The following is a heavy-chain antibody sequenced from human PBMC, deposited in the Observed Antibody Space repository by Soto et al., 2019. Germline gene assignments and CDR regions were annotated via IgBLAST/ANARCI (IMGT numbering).Heavy chain of an antibody. J-gene: IGHJ3*02. D-gene: IGHD2-21*02. CDR1: GFTFSRYA. Sequence: EVQLVESGGGLVQPGGSLRLSCAASGFTFSRYAMHWVRQAPGKGLEYVSAISSNGGSTYYANSVKGRFTISRDNSKNTLYLQMGSLRAEDMAVYYCARNYGGNSYAFDIWGQGTMVTVSS. CDR3: ARNYGGNSYAFDI. CDR2: ISSNGGST. V-gene: IGHV3-64*01.